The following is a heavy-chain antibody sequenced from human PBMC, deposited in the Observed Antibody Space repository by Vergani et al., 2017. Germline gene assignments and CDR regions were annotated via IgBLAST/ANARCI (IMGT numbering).Heavy chain of an antibody. V-gene: IGHV3-53*02. CDR1: GFTVSSNY. J-gene: IGHJ4*02. CDR2: IYSGGRT. D-gene: IGHD2-2*01. Sequence: EVQLVETGGGLIQPGGSLRLSCAASGFTVSSNYMSWVRQAPGKGLEWVSVIYSGGRTYYADSVKGRFTISRDNSKNTLYLQMNSLRAEDTAVYYCARVPINDFLFDYWGQGTLVTVSS. CDR3: ARVPINDFLFDY.